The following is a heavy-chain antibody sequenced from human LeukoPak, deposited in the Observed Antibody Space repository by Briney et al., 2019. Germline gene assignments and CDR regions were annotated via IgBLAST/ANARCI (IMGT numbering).Heavy chain of an antibody. V-gene: IGHV3-23*01. CDR3: AKVRFGVTARYHFDF. D-gene: IGHD3-10*01. Sequence: GGSLRLSCAASGFTFSSSAMSWVRQAPGKGLEWVSSISGSGSGGSTYYADSVKGRFTISRDNSKNTLYLQMNSLRAEDTAVYYCAKVRFGVTARYHFDFWGQGTLVTVSS. CDR1: GFTFSSSA. CDR2: ISGSGSGGST. J-gene: IGHJ4*02.